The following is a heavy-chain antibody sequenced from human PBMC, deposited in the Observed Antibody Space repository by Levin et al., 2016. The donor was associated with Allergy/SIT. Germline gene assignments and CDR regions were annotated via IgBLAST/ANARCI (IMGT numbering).Heavy chain of an antibody. CDR2: ISTSGHYT. CDR3: ARDPIDSWAGMDV. J-gene: IGHJ6*02. V-gene: IGHV3-11*05. D-gene: IGHD3-9*01. CDR1: GFAFSGYG. Sequence: GESLKISCAASGFAFSGYGMTWVRQAPGKGLEWVSYISTSGHYTNYGDSVKGRFTISRDNARNSLYLQMNNLGVEDTAVYFCARDPIDSWAGMDVWGRGTTVTVSS.